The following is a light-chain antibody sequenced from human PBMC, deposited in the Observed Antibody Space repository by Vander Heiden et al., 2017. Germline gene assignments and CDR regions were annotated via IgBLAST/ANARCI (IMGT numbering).Light chain of an antibody. CDR2: EVT. J-gene: IGLJ3*02. V-gene: IGLV2-23*02. Sequence: QSALTQPASVSGSPGQSITISCTGTRSDVGSYNLVSWYQQHPCKVPKLMIYEVTKRPSGAANRFSGSKSGNTASMTISGLQAEDAADYYCCSYAGSSTWVFGGGTKLTVL. CDR1: RSDVGSYNL. CDR3: CSYAGSSTWV.